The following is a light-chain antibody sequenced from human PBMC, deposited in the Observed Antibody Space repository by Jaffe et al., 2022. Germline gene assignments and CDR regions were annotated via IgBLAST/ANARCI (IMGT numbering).Light chain of an antibody. CDR1: ALPKQY. V-gene: IGLV3-25*03. J-gene: IGLJ2*01. CDR2: KDS. CDR3: QSAVGSGPYRVV. Sequence: SYELTQPPSVSVSPGQTARITCSGDALPKQYAYWYQQKPGQAPVLMIYKDSERPSGIPERFSGSSSGTIVTLTISGVQAEDEADYYCQSAVGSGPYRVVFGGGTKLIVL.